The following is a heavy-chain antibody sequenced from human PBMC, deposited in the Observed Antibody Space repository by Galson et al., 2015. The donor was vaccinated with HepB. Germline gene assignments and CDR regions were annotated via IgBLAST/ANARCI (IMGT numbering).Heavy chain of an antibody. CDR3: AKDLGAVAGEFDY. CDR2: ISYDGSNK. D-gene: IGHD6-19*01. V-gene: IGHV3-30*18. J-gene: IGHJ4*02. Sequence: SLRLSCAASGFTFSSYGMHWVRQAPGKGLEWVAVISYDGSNKYYADPVKGRFTISRDNSKNTLYLQMNSLRAEDTAVYYCAKDLGAVAGEFDYWGQGTLVTVSS. CDR1: GFTFSSYG.